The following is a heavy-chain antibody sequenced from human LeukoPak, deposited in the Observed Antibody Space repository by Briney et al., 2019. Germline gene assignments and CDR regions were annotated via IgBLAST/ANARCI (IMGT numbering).Heavy chain of an antibody. CDR2: MNPNSGNT. V-gene: IGHV1-8*01. J-gene: IGHJ3*02. D-gene: IGHD1-14*01. CDR3: ARRKANHDAFDI. Sequence: ASVKVSCKASGYIFTSYDINWVRQATGQGLGWMGWMNPNSGNTGYAQKLQGRVTMTRNTSINTAYMELSSLRSDDTAVYYCARRKANHDAFDIWGQGTKVTVS. CDR1: GYIFTSYD.